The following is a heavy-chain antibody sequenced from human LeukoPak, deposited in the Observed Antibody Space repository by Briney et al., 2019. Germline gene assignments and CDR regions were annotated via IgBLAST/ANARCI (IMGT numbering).Heavy chain of an antibody. Sequence: PGGSLILSCAASGFTFSSYSMNWVRQAPGKGLEWVSSISSSSSYIYYADSVKGRFTTSRDNAKTSLYLQMNSMRAEDTAVYYCARDCSSTSCYLITPYDYWGQGTLVTVSS. V-gene: IGHV3-21*01. J-gene: IGHJ4*02. CDR1: GFTFSSYS. CDR3: ARDCSSTSCYLITPYDY. CDR2: ISSSSSYI. D-gene: IGHD2-2*01.